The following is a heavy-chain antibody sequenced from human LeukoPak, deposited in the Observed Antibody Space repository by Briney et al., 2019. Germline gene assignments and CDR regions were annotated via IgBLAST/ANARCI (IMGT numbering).Heavy chain of an antibody. CDR2: INGSGGRT. V-gene: IGHV3-23*01. J-gene: IGHJ4*02. Sequence: PGGSLRLSCAASGFTFSSHWMSWVRQAPGKGLEWVSGINGSGGRTYYAVSVKGRFTISRDNSKNTLYLQMNSLRAEDTAIYYCAKDPFFDYWGQGTLVTVSS. CDR3: AKDPFFDY. CDR1: GFTFSSHW.